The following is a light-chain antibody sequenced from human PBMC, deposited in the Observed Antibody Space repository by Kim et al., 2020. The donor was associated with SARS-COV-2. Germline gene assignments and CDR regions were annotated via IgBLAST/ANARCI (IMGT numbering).Light chain of an antibody. CDR1: SSDVCRYND. V-gene: IGLV2-11*01. CDR3: SSHGGIRNVV. CDR2: DVS. J-gene: IGLJ2*01. Sequence: QSVTIAGTEHSSDVCRYNDVSWYQQHPDKAPKLMIYDVSERHSGGPDRFSGSKSGNTASLTISGLQAEDEADDYCSSHGGIRNVVFGGGTQLTVL.